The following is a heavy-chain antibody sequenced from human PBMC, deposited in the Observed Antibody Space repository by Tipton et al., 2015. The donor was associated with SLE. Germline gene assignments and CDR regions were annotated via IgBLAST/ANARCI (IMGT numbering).Heavy chain of an antibody. D-gene: IGHD5-18*01. J-gene: IGHJ6*02. Sequence: GSLRLSCAASGFTFSSYEMNWVRQAPGKGLEWISYISSSGATIYYADFVKDRFTISRDNAKNSLYLQMNSLRAEDTAVYYCARVGWIRHYGMDVWGQGTTVTVSS. CDR1: GFTFSSYE. CDR3: ARVGWIRHYGMDV. V-gene: IGHV3-48*03. CDR2: ISSSGATI.